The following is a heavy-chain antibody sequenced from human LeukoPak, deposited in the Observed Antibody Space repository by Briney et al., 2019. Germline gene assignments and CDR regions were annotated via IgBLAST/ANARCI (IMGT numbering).Heavy chain of an antibody. CDR3: AKDWAGGGYYFDY. J-gene: IGHJ4*02. CDR2: INQNGGET. V-gene: IGHV3-7*03. CDR1: GFTFSDFW. D-gene: IGHD6-19*01. Sequence: GGSLRLSCAVSGFTFSDFWMNWVRRSPGKGLEWVASINQNGGETSYVDSVKGRFTISRDNSKNTLYLQMNSLRAEDTAVYYCAKDWAGGGYYFDYWGQGTLVTVSS.